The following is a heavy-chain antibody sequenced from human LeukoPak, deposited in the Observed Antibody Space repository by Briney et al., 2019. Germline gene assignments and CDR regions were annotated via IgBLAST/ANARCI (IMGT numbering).Heavy chain of an antibody. J-gene: IGHJ4*02. CDR1: GFTFSSYA. CDR2: ISGSGGST. V-gene: IGHV3-23*01. D-gene: IGHD3-22*01. CDR3: ANYGPSGYYYGPYYFDY. Sequence: GGSLRLSCAASGFTFSSYAMSWVRQAPGKGLEWVSAISGSGGSTYYADSVKGRFTISRDNSKSTLYLQMNSLRAEDTAVYYCANYGPSGYYYGPYYFDYWGQGTLVTVSS.